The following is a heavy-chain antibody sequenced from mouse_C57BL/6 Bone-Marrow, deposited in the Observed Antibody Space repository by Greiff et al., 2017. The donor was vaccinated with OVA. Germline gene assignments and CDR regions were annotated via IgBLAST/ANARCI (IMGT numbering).Heavy chain of an antibody. V-gene: IGHV1-62-2*01. J-gene: IGHJ3*01. CDR1: GYTFTEYT. CDR2: FYPGSGSI. D-gene: IGHD1-1*01. CDR3: ARHEVNYYGSSYPVFAY. Sequence: QVQLQQSGAELVKPGASVKLSCKASGYTFTEYTIHWVKQRSGQGLEWIGWFYPGSGSIKYNEKFKDKATLTADKSSSTVYMELSRLTSEDSAVYFFARHEVNYYGSSYPVFAYWGQGTLVTVSA.